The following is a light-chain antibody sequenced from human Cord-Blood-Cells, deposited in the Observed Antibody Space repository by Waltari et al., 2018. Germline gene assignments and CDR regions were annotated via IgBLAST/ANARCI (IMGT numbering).Light chain of an antibody. CDR2: RNN. V-gene: IGLV1-47*01. CDR1: SSNIGSHY. CDR3: AAWDDSLSGYV. J-gene: IGLJ1*01. Sequence: QSVLTPPPSASGTPAQRVTIPCSGSSSNIGSHYVYWYQQLPGTAPKLLIYRNNQRPSGVPDRFSGSKSGTSASLAISGLRSEDEADYYCAAWDDSLSGYVFGTGTKVTVL.